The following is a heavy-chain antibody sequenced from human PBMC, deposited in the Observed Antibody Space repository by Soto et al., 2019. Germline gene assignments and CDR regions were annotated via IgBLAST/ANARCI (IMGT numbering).Heavy chain of an antibody. J-gene: IGHJ4*02. CDR2: ISDSGGST. V-gene: IGHV3-23*01. D-gene: IGHD5-18*01. Sequence: EVQLLESGGGLVQPGGSLRLSCAASGFIFSNYGMSWVRQAPGKGLEWVSSISDSGGSTYYADSVKGRFTISRDNSKNKLYLQMNSLRAEDTAVYYCAKDRGYRFGYTNDWGQGTLVIVSS. CDR1: GFIFSNYG. CDR3: AKDRGYRFGYTND.